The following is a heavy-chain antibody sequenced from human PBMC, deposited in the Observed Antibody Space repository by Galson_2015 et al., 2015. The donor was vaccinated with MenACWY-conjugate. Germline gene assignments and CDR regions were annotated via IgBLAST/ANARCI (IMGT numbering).Heavy chain of an antibody. D-gene: IGHD6-25*01. V-gene: IGHV3-30*18. CDR1: GFTFSSYG. CDR2: ISYDGSNE. Sequence: SLRLSCAASGFTFSSYGLHWVRQAPGKGLEWVATISYDGSNEYYVDSVKGRFTISRDNSKNTLYLQMNSLRIEDTAVYYCAKFPAAITDPFHIWGQGTMVTVSS. CDR3: AKFPAAITDPFHI. J-gene: IGHJ3*02.